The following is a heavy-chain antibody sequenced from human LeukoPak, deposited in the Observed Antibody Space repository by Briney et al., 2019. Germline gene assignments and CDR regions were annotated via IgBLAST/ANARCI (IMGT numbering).Heavy chain of an antibody. D-gene: IGHD3-22*01. Sequence: ASVKVSCKASGYTFTGYYMHWVRQAPGQGLEWMGWINPNSGGTNYAQKFQGRVTMTRDTSISTAYMELSRLRSDDTAVYYCARDEAPYYYDSSGYYYVPDAFDIWGQGTMVTV. CDR2: INPNSGGT. V-gene: IGHV1-2*02. CDR1: GYTFTGYY. CDR3: ARDEAPYYYDSSGYYYVPDAFDI. J-gene: IGHJ3*02.